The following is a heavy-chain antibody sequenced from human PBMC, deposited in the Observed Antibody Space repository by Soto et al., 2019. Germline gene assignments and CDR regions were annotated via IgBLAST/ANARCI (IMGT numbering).Heavy chain of an antibody. V-gene: IGHV1-69*01. CDR3: ATCYYGSGRRFNWFDP. J-gene: IGHJ5*02. CDR2: IIPIFGTA. Sequence: QVQLVQSGAEVKKPGSSVKVSCKASGGTFSSYAISWVRQAPGQGLEWMGGIIPIFGTANYAQKFQGRVTITADESTSTAYMKLSSLRTEDTAVYYCATCYYGSGRRFNWFDPWGHGTLVTVSS. CDR1: GGTFSSYA. D-gene: IGHD3-10*01.